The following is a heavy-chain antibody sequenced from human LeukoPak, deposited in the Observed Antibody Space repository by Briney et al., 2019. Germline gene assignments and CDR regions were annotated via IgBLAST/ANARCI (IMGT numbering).Heavy chain of an antibody. V-gene: IGHV4-4*07. J-gene: IGHJ5*02. D-gene: IGHD2-2*02. CDR3: ARDSCRSISCYNNWFDP. Sequence: PSETLSLTCTVSGDSISNYYWSWIRQPAGKGLEWIGRVYTSGSTNYNPSLKSRVTMSVGTSKNQFSLKLSSVTAADTAVYYCARDSCRSISCYNNWFDPWGQGTLVTVSS. CDR2: VYTSGST. CDR1: GDSISNYY.